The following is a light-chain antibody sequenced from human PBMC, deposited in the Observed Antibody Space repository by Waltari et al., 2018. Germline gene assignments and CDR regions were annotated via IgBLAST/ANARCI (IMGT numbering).Light chain of an antibody. CDR1: QSVSSY. CDR3: HQRSDWPPT. J-gene: IGKJ5*01. CDR2: DAS. V-gene: IGKV3-11*01. Sequence: ETVLTQSPATLSLSPGERATLSCRASQSVSSYLAWYQQKPGQAPRLLIYDASNRATGIPARFSGSGPGTDFTLTISSLEPEDFGIYFCHQRSDWPPTFGQGTRLETK.